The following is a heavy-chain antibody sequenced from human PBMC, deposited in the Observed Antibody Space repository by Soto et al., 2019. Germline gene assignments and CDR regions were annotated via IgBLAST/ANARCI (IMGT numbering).Heavy chain of an antibody. V-gene: IGHV4-59*01. D-gene: IGHD6-13*01. Sequence: PSETLSLTCTVSGGSMINYFWTCVRQPPVKGLEWIVYIHYSGTTSFFPSYNPSLRSRVTISEDTSKNQFSLKLLSVTTADTAVYLCAAGEASSRNLAPYYLDFWGQGTLGTVSS. CDR3: AAGEASSRNLAPYYLDF. CDR2: IHYSGTT. CDR1: GGSMINYF. J-gene: IGHJ4*02.